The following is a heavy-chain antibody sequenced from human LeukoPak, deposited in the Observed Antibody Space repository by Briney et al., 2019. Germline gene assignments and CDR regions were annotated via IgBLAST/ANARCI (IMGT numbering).Heavy chain of an antibody. CDR1: GSTFTDYY. V-gene: IGHV1-2*02. CDR3: ARDKWEPRYAFDI. CDR2: INPNSGGT. D-gene: IGHD1-26*01. J-gene: IGHJ3*02. Sequence: ASVKVSCKASGSTFTDYYMHWVRQAPGQGLEWMGWINPNSGGTNFAQKFQGRVTMTRDTSISTAYMELNRLRSDDTAVYYCARDKWEPRYAFDIWGQGTMVTVSS.